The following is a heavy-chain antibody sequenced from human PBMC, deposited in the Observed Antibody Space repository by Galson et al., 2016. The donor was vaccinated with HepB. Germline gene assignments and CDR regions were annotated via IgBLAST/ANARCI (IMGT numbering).Heavy chain of an antibody. CDR1: GYTFISYG. Sequence: SVKVSCKASGYTFISYGISWVRQAPGQGLEWMGWISTFKGNANYAQNLQGRVTMTTDTSTSTVYMEVRSLRSDDTAVYYCARDVDAGDYYNYGMDVWGQGTTVIVSS. CDR3: ARDVDAGDYYNYGMDV. D-gene: IGHD3-10*01. V-gene: IGHV1-18*01. J-gene: IGHJ6*02. CDR2: ISTFKGNA.